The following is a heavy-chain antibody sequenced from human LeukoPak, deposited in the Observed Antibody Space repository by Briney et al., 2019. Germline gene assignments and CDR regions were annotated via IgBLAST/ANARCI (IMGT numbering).Heavy chain of an antibody. CDR1: GFTVSSNY. V-gene: IGHV3-66*01. J-gene: IGHJ4*02. CDR3: ANHLACGSTSCPPFDD. Sequence: GGSLRLSCAASGFTVSSNYMSWVRQAPGKGLEWVSVIYSGGSTYYADSVKGRFTISRDNAKSSLYLQMNSLRAEDTAVYYCANHLACGSTSCPPFDDWGQGTLVTVSS. D-gene: IGHD2-2*01. CDR2: IYSGGST.